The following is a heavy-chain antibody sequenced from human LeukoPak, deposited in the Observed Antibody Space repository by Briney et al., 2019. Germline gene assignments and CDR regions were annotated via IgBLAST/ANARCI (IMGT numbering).Heavy chain of an antibody. CDR3: ASTERCSTTCPLDY. J-gene: IGHJ4*02. D-gene: IGHD2-2*01. V-gene: IGHV4-34*01. CDR2: INHNGST. Sequence: SETLSLTCAVYGRSFRGYYWSWIRQPPGKGLEWIGEINHNGSTNYNPSLKSRVTISLDTSMKKFSLKLNSVTAADTAVYYCASTERCSTTCPLDYWGQGTLVTVS. CDR1: GRSFRGYY.